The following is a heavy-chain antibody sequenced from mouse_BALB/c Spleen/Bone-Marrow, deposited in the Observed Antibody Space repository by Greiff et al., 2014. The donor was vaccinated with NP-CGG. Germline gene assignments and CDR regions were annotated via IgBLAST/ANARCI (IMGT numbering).Heavy chain of an antibody. CDR1: GFDFSRYW. V-gene: IGHV4-1*02. D-gene: IGHD1-1*01. J-gene: IGHJ2*01. CDR2: INPDSRTI. Sequence: EVQRVESGGGLVQPGGSLKLSCAASGFDFSRYWMSWVRQAPGKGLEWIGEINPDSRTINYSPSLKDKFIISRDNAKNTLYLQMSKVRSEDTALYYCARQGYYGRSDYWGQGTTLTVSS. CDR3: ARQGYYGRSDY.